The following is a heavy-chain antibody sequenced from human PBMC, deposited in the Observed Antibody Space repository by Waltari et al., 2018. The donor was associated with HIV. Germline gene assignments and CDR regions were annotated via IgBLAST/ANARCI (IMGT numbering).Heavy chain of an antibody. J-gene: IGHJ4*02. D-gene: IGHD1-1*01. CDR3: ARDTKVAGGQVLRPRYFDY. Sequence: EVQLLESGGGLAQPGGSLIVSCAASGFTFNTYGMKWVRQTPGKGLVCVSYFGLSHTAIFCASSVKGRCTTFRDNANNYLFLQMSCLRPGEAGVYFCARDTKVAGGQVLRPRYFDYWGQGTPVSVSS. CDR2: FGLSHTAI. CDR1: GFTFNTYG. V-gene: IGHV3-48*01.